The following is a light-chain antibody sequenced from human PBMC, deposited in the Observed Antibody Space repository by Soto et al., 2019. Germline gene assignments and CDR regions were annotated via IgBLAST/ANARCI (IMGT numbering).Light chain of an antibody. Sequence: QSALTQPPSASGSPGQSVTISCTGTSSDIGAYNYVSWYQQHPGKVPKLIIYEVTKWPSGVPDRFSASKSGNTASLTVSGLQAEDEADYYCSSHGGANNFYVFGTGTKVTVL. J-gene: IGLJ1*01. V-gene: IGLV2-8*01. CDR2: EVT. CDR1: SSDIGAYNY. CDR3: SSHGGANNFYV.